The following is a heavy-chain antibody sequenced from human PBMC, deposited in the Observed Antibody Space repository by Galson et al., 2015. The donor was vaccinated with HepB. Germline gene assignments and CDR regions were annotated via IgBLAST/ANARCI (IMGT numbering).Heavy chain of an antibody. D-gene: IGHD3-10*01. CDR1: GFTFSSQD. CDR3: ARGHPVVRGVISDMDV. Sequence: SLRLSCAASGFTFSSQDMHWVRQTTGRGLEWVSGIGTIGHTFSSTSVRGRFTISRENAKNSLYLQMNSLRDDDTAVYYCARGHPVVRGVISDMDVWGQGTTVTVSS. J-gene: IGHJ6*02. V-gene: IGHV3-13*01. CDR2: IGTIGHT.